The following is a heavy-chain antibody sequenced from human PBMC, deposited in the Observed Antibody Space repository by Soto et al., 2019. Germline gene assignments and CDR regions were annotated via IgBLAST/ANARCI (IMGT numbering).Heavy chain of an antibody. D-gene: IGHD6-13*01. CDR1: GGPINSPDYY. CDR3: ARGISKYSSWYEPHTWFGA. V-gene: IGHV4-30-4*01. Sequence: QVQLQESGPGLVKPSQTLSLTCNVSGGPINSPDYYWTWIRQSPGKGLEWIGYLYFNGGTQYNPSLRNPISMSLDTSKKHFSLKMRSVTGADTAVYYCARGISKYSSWYEPHTWFGAWGQGALVTVSS. J-gene: IGHJ5*02. CDR2: LYFNGGT.